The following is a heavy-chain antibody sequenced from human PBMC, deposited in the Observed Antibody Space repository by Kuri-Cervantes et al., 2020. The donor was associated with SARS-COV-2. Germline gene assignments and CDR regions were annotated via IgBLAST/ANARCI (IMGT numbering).Heavy chain of an antibody. Sequence: ESLKISCAAYGGSFSGYYWSWIRQPPGKGLEWIGEINHSGSTNYNPSLKSRVTISVDTSKNQFSLKLSSVTAADTAVYYCARERQYCSSTSCLLGYYGMDVWGQGTTVTVSS. D-gene: IGHD2-2*01. CDR1: GGSFSGYY. CDR3: ARERQYCSSTSCLLGYYGMDV. J-gene: IGHJ6*02. CDR2: INHSGST. V-gene: IGHV4-34*01.